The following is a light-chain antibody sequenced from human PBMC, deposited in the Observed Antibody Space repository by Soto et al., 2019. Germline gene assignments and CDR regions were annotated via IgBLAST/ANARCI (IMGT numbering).Light chain of an antibody. Sequence: QSVLTQPPSASGSPGQSVTISCTGTSSDVGGYNYVSWYQHHPGKAPKLMIYDVSKRPSGGPDRFSGSKSGNTASLTVSGLQAEDEADYYCSSYAGSNNYVFGTGTKPTVL. CDR1: SSDVGGYNY. CDR2: DVS. J-gene: IGLJ1*01. V-gene: IGLV2-8*01. CDR3: SSYAGSNNYV.